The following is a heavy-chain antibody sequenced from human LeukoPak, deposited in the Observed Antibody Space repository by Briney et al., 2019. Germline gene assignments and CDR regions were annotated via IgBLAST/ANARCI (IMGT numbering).Heavy chain of an antibody. CDR2: INHSGST. J-gene: IGHJ5*02. CDR3: ARHGPKPRYCSGGSCYRNWFDP. D-gene: IGHD2-15*01. CDR1: GGSFSGYY. Sequence: SETLSLTCAVYGGSFSGYYWSWIRQPPGKGLEWIGEINHSGSTNYNPSLKSRVTISVDTSKNQFSLKLSSVTAADTAVYYCARHGPKPRYCSGGSCYRNWFDPWGQGTLVTVSS. V-gene: IGHV4-34*01.